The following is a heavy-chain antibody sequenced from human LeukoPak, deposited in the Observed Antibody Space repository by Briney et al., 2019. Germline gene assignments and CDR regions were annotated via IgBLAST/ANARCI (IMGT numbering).Heavy chain of an antibody. V-gene: IGHV3-30*02. CDR3: AKDLALNDYVWGSYRDNFDY. D-gene: IGHD3-16*02. J-gene: IGHJ4*02. CDR2: IRYDGSNK. CDR1: GFTFSSYS. Sequence: GGSLRLSCAASGFTFSSYSMNWVRQAPGKGLEWVAFIRYDGSNKYYADSVKGRFTISRDNSKNTLYLQMNSLRAEDTAVYYCAKDLALNDYVWGSYRDNFDYWGQGTLVTVSS.